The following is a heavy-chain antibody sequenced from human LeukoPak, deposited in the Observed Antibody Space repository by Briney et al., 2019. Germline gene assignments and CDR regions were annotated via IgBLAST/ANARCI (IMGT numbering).Heavy chain of an antibody. CDR2: IRSKAYGGTT. J-gene: IGHJ6*02. CDR1: GFTFSSYG. CDR3: TREHDIPPLHRGMDV. Sequence: GGSPRLSCAASGFTFSSYGMHWFRQAPGKGLEWVGFIRSKAYGGTTEYAASVKGRFTISRDDSKSIAYLQMNSLKTEGTAVYYCTREHDIPPLHRGMDVWGQGTTVTVSS. V-gene: IGHV3-49*03. D-gene: IGHD3-9*01.